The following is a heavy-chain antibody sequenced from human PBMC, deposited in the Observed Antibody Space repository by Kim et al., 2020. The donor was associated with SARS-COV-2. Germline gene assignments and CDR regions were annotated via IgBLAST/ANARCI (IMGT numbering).Heavy chain of an antibody. Sequence: GGSLRLSCAASGFMFSTYWMHWVRQAPGKGLVWVSRINCDESSTIYADSVKGRFTVSRDNAKSTLYLQMNSLRAEDTAVYYCARRVDYAWGSFDNGMDVWGQGATVTVSS. D-gene: IGHD3-16*01. CDR2: INCDESST. V-gene: IGHV3-74*01. CDR3: ARRVDYAWGSFDNGMDV. CDR1: GFMFSTYW. J-gene: IGHJ6*02.